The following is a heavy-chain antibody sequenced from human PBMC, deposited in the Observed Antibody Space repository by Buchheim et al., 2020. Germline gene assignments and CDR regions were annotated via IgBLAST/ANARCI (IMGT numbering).Heavy chain of an antibody. D-gene: IGHD6-13*01. CDR3: AVCSSWYGDYYYYGMDV. Sequence: EVQLVESGGGLVQPGGSLRLSCAASGFTVSSNYMSWVRQAPGKGLEWVSVIYSGGSTYYADSVKGRFTISRDNYKNTLYLQMNSLSAEDTAVYYGAVCSSWYGDYYYYGMDVWGQGT. CDR2: IYSGGST. CDR1: GFTVSSNY. V-gene: IGHV3-66*01. J-gene: IGHJ6*02.